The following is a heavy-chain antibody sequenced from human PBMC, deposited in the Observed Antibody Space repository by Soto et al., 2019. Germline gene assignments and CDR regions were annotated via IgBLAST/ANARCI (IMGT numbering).Heavy chain of an antibody. CDR2: IYTSGST. CDR1: GGSMSRYY. V-gene: IGHV4-4*07. CDR3: AASWGGDYGLDYYGMDV. D-gene: IGHD4-17*01. Sequence: SETLFLTCTVSGGSMSRYYWGWIRQPAGKGLEWIGRIYTSGSTNYNPSLKTRVTMSVDTSKNQFSLKLSSVTAADTAVYYCAASWGGDYGLDYYGMDVWGQGTTVTVS. J-gene: IGHJ6*02.